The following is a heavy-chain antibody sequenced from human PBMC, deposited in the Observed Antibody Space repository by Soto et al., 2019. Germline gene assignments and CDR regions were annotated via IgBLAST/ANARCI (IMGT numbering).Heavy chain of an antibody. Sequence: PGGSLRLSXAASGFTFSSYAMNWVRQAPGEGLEWVSTITGNGGSTYYADSVKGRFTISRDNSKNTLFLQVNSLRAEDTAVYYCAKASIFRVANSLYFDYWGQGTLVTVSS. J-gene: IGHJ4*02. CDR2: ITGNGGST. CDR3: AKASIFRVANSLYFDY. D-gene: IGHD3-3*01. V-gene: IGHV3-23*01. CDR1: GFTFSSYA.